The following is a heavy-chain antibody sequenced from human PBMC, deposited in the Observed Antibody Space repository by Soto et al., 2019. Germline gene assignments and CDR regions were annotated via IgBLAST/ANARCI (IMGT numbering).Heavy chain of an antibody. CDR1: GFTFSSYS. CDR2: ISSSSSTI. Sequence: GGSLRLSCAASGFTFSSYSMNWVRQAPGKGLEWVSYISSSSSTIYYADSVKGRFTISRDNAKNSLYLQMNSLRDEDTAVYYCARDESIYITRVRGMRYYYYGMDVWGQGTTVPSP. J-gene: IGHJ6*02. D-gene: IGHD3-10*01. CDR3: ARDESIYITRVRGMRYYYYGMDV. V-gene: IGHV3-48*02.